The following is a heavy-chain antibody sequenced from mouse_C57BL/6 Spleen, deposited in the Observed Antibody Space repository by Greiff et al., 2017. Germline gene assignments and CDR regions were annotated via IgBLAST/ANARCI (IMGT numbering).Heavy chain of an antibody. CDR1: GFTFSSYT. V-gene: IGHV5-9*01. CDR3: AIEGDYYGSSPGYFDV. D-gene: IGHD1-1*01. CDR2: ISGGGGNT. J-gene: IGHJ1*03. Sequence: EVHLVESGGGLVKPGGSLKLSCAASGFTFSSYTMSWVRQTPEKRLEWVATISGGGGNTYYPDSVKGRFTISRDNAKNTLYLQMSSLRSEDTALYYGAIEGDYYGSSPGYFDVWGTGTTVTVSS.